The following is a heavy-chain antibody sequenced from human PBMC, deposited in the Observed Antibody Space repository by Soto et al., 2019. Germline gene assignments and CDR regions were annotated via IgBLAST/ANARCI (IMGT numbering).Heavy chain of an antibody. Sequence: GGSLRLSCVASAFTFRDYAMSWVRQAPGKGLEWVATISGSGGSTYLADSVKGRFTTSRDNSRKTLDLQINSLRVEDSAIYYCAKAKDPSSSFQIRHFDYWGPGTRVTVPS. V-gene: IGHV3-23*01. CDR1: AFTFRDYA. CDR3: AKAKDPSSSFQIRHFDY. J-gene: IGHJ4*02. CDR2: ISGSGGST. D-gene: IGHD4-17*01.